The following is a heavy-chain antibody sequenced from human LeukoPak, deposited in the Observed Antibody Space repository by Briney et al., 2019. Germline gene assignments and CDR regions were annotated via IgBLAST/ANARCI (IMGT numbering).Heavy chain of an antibody. CDR3: ARGTYYYDQSWFDP. J-gene: IGHJ5*02. CDR2: IYHSGST. CDR1: GGSFSGYS. Sequence: SETLSLTCAVYGGSFSGYSWSWIRQPPGKGLEWIGYIYHSGSTYYNPSLKSRVTISVDRSKNQFSLKLSSVTAADTAVYYCARGTYYYDQSWFDPWGQGTLVTVSS. D-gene: IGHD3-22*01. V-gene: IGHV4-30-2*01.